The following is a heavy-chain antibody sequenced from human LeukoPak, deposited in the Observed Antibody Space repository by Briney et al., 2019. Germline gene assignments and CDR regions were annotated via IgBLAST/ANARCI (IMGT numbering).Heavy chain of an antibody. Sequence: SETLSLTCAVYGGSFSGYYWSWIRQPPGRGLEWIGEINHSGSTNYNPSLKSRVTISVDTSKNQLSLKLSSVTAADTAVYYCARGLDYYDSSGYYLDYWGQGTLVTVSS. V-gene: IGHV4-34*01. J-gene: IGHJ4*02. CDR1: GGSFSGYY. D-gene: IGHD3-22*01. CDR2: INHSGST. CDR3: ARGLDYYDSSGYYLDY.